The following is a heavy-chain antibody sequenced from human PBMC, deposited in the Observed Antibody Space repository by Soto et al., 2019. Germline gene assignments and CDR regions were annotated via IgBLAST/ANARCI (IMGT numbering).Heavy chain of an antibody. D-gene: IGHD5-18*01. CDR3: ARHEGYRPDF. J-gene: IGHJ4*02. Sequence: SEILSLTCTVSGGSISSSSYYWGWIRQPPGKGLEWIGSIYYSGSTNYNPSLKSRVTISVDTSKNQFSLKLSSVTAADTAVYYCARHEGYRPDFWGQGTLVTSPQ. CDR2: IYYSGST. V-gene: IGHV4-39*01. CDR1: GGSISSSSYY.